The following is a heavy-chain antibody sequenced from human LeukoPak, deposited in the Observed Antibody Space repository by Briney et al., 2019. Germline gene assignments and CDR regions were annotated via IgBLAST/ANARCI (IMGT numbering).Heavy chain of an antibody. CDR1: GGSISSYY. V-gene: IGHV4-59*01. J-gene: IGHJ5*02. CDR2: IYYSGST. CDR3: PRVSSTYYDILTGYSPYNWFDP. D-gene: IGHD3-9*01. Sequence: SETLSLTRTVSGGSISSYYWSWIRQPPGKGLEWIGYIYYSGSTNYNPSLKSPVTIFLGASKKQFSLKLMSVPAAGTAVYFCPRVSSTYYDILTGYSPYNWFDPWGQGTLVTVSS.